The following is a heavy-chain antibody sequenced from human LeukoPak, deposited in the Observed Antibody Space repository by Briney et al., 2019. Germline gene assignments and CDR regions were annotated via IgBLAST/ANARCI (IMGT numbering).Heavy chain of an antibody. CDR3: ARDLWLVGKDAFDI. CDR2: ISAYNGNT. V-gene: IGHV1-18*01. J-gene: IGHJ3*02. CDR1: GYTFTSYG. D-gene: IGHD6-19*01. Sequence: AASVKVSCKASGYTFTSYGISWVRQAPGQELEWMGWISAYNGNTNYAQKLQGRVTMTTDTSTSTAHMELRSLRSDDTAVYYCARDLWLVGKDAFDIWGQGTMVTVSS.